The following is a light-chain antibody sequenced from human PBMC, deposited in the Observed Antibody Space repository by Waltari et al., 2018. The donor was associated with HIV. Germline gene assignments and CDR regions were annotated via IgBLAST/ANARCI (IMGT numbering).Light chain of an antibody. CDR2: GAA. J-gene: IGKJ2*01. CDR3: QQYNIRPRGNT. CDR1: QGAGSN. V-gene: IGKV3-15*01. Sequence: QLLFILSVSPGERVTLSCRASQGAGSNLAWYQPKVGQAPRLLIYGAATSAAEIPVRFSVSGSGTDFTLTIDSLQSEDFATYYCQQYNIRPRGNTFGQGTKLQIK.